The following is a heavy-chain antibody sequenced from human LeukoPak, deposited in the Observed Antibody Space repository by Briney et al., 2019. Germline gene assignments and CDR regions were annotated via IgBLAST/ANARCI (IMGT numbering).Heavy chain of an antibody. J-gene: IGHJ4*02. CDR1: AYTFTSYY. D-gene: IGHD5-24*01. CDR3: ARGSFRDGYNYGY. Sequence: EASRKLSWKASAYTFTSYYMDCERHVHGQWLEWMGLINPIVGSTRYAQKFQGRVTMTRDTSTSTVYMELSSLRSEDTAVYDCARGSFRDGYNYGYWGQGTLVTVSS. CDR2: INPIVGST. V-gene: IGHV1-46*01.